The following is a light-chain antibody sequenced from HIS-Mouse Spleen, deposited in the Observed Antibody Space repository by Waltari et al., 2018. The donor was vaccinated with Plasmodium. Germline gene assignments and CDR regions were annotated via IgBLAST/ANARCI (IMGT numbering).Light chain of an antibody. J-gene: IGLJ2*01. CDR3: QAWDSSTVV. Sequence: SYELTQPPSVSVSPGQTASITCSGDKLGEKYACWYQQKPGQSPVLVIYQDSKRPSGFPERVSGSNSGNTATLTISGTQAMDEADYYCQAWDSSTVVFGGGTKLTVL. CDR2: QDS. V-gene: IGLV3-1*01. CDR1: KLGEKY.